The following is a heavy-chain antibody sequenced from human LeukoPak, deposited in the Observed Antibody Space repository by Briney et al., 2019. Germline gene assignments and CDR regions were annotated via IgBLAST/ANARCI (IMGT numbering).Heavy chain of an antibody. V-gene: IGHV3-53*01. J-gene: IGHJ1*01. Sequence: GSLRLSCAASGFSVGTNYMIWVRQAPGKGLEWVSIIYSGGSTYYADSVKGRFTISRDDSKNTLYLQMNSLRAEDTAVYYCAKEEGYYYDSGGYYVEYFQHWGQGTLVTVSS. CDR3: AKEEGYYYDSGGYYVEYFQH. CDR1: GFSVGTNY. CDR2: IYSGGST. D-gene: IGHD3-22*01.